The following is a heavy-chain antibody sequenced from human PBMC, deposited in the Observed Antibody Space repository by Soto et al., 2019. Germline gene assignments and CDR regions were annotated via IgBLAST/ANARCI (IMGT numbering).Heavy chain of an antibody. CDR2: IYSGGST. CDR1: GFTVSSNY. D-gene: IGHD1-1*01. CDR3: ARDRGWNERYYFDY. V-gene: IGHV3-66*01. Sequence: GGSLRLSCVASGFTVSSNYMSWVRQAPGKGLEWVSVIYSGGSTYYADSVKGRFTISRDNSKNTLYLQMNSLRAEDTAVYYCARDRGWNERYYFDYWGQGTLVTVSS. J-gene: IGHJ4*02.